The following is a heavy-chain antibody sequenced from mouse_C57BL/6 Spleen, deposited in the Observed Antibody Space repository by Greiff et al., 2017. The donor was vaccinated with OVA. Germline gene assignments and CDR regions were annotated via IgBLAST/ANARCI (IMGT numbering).Heavy chain of an antibody. J-gene: IGHJ4*01. V-gene: IGHV1-69*01. Sequence: QVQLQQPGAELVMPGASVKLSCKASGYTFTSYWMHWVKQRPGQGLEWIGEIDPSDSYTNYNQKFKGKSTLTVDKSSSTAYMQLSSLTSEDSAVYYCARGGGNRLYAMDDWGQGTSVTVSS. CDR3: ARGGGNRLYAMDD. CDR2: IDPSDSYT. D-gene: IGHD2-1*01. CDR1: GYTFTSYW.